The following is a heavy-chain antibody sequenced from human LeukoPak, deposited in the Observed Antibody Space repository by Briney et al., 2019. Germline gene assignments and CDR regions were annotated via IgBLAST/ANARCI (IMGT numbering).Heavy chain of an antibody. V-gene: IGHV4-59*04. D-gene: IGHD1-26*01. CDR3: ARLLKYSGSYHCDS. J-gene: IGHJ5*01. CDR2: IYYSGST. CDR1: GGSISGYY. Sequence: PSETLSLTCTVSGGSISGYYWSWIRQPPGKGLEWIGNIYYSGSTYYNPSLKSRVTISVDTSKNQFSLKVTSVTAADTAVYYCARLLKYSGSYHCDSWGQGTLVTVSS.